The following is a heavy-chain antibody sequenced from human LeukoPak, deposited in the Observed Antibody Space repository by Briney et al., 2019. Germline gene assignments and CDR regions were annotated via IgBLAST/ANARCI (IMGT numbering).Heavy chain of an antibody. CDR3: ARNHAFDI. Sequence: SVKVSCKASGGTFSSYAISWVRQAPGQGLEWMGRIIPILGIANYAQKFQGRVTITADKSTSTAYMELSSLRPEDTAIYYCARNHAFDIWGQGTMVTVSS. CDR2: IIPILGIA. J-gene: IGHJ3*02. V-gene: IGHV1-69*04. CDR1: GGTFSSYA.